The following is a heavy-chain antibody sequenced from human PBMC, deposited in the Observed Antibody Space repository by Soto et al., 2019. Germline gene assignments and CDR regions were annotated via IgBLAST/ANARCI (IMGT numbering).Heavy chain of an antibody. Sequence: GGSLRLSCAASGFTFSSYAMHWVRQAPGKGLEWVAVISYDGSNKYYADSVKGRFTISRDNSKNTLYLQMNSLRAEDTAVYYCARAGCDGGSCYTLVGLRYGTDVWGQGTTVTVSS. CDR3: ARAGCDGGSCYTLVGLRYGTDV. J-gene: IGHJ6*02. V-gene: IGHV3-30-3*01. CDR1: GFTFSSYA. D-gene: IGHD2-15*01. CDR2: ISYDGSNK.